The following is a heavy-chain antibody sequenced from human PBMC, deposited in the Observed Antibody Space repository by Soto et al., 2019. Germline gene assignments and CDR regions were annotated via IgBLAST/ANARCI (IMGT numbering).Heavy chain of an antibody. CDR3: ASGAIAAAGTSRAFDI. CDR1: GGSFSGYY. V-gene: IGHV4-34*01. J-gene: IGHJ3*02. CDR2: INHSGST. D-gene: IGHD6-13*01. Sequence: PSETLSLTCAVYGGSFSGYYWSWIRQPPGKGLEWIGEINHSGSTNYNPSLKSRVTISVDTSKNQFSLKLSSVTAADTAVYYCASGAIAAAGTSRAFDIWGQGKMVTVSS.